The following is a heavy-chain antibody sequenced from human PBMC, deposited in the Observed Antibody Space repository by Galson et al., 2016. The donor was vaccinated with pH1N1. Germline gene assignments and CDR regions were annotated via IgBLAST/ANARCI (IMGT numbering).Heavy chain of an antibody. V-gene: IGHV1-69*02. CDR2: ILPILGIA. J-gene: IGHJ3*02. D-gene: IGHD6-13*01. CDR3: ARSAAAVGNAFDM. CDR1: GGTFSGYT. Sequence: SVKVSCKASGGTFSGYTINWVRQAPGQGLEWMGRILPILGIANYAQKFQGRVTITADKSTSTAYMEVISLRSDDTAVYYCARSAAAVGNAFDMWGQGTKVTVSS.